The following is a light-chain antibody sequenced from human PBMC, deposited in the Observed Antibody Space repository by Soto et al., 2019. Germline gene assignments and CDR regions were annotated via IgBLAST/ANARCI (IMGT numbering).Light chain of an antibody. CDR2: GAS. Sequence: EIVMTQSPATLSVSPGERATLSCRASQSVTSNLAWYQQIPGQAPRLLIYGASTRATGIPARFSGSGSGTEFTLTISSLQSEDFAVYYCHQYNNWPTWTFGQGTKVDIK. V-gene: IGKV3-15*01. CDR3: HQYNNWPTWT. CDR1: QSVTSN. J-gene: IGKJ1*01.